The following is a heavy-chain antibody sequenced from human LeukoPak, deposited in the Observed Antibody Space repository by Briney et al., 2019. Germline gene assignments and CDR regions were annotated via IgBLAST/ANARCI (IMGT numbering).Heavy chain of an antibody. J-gene: IGHJ5*02. CDR2: IYYSGST. D-gene: IGHD6-13*01. V-gene: IGHV4-39*07. Sequence: SETLSLTCTVSGGSISSSSYYWGWIRQPPAKGLEWIGSIYYSGSTYYNPSLKSRVTISVDTSKNQFSLKLSSVTAADTAVYYCARGLSSSWYWFNTWGQGTLVTVSS. CDR3: ARGLSSSWYWFNT. CDR1: GGSISSSSYY.